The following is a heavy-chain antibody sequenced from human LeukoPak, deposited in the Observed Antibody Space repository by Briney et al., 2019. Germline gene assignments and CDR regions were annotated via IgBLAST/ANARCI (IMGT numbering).Heavy chain of an antibody. CDR3: ARDERLAARQGGDFDY. V-gene: IGHV3-30*02. Sequence: GGSLRLSCAASGFTFSSYGMHWVRQAPGKGLEWVAFIRYDGSNKYYADSVKGRFTISRDNAKNSLYLQMNSLRAEDTAVYYCARDERLAARQGGDFDYWGQGTLVTVSS. D-gene: IGHD6-6*01. J-gene: IGHJ4*02. CDR1: GFTFSSYG. CDR2: IRYDGSNK.